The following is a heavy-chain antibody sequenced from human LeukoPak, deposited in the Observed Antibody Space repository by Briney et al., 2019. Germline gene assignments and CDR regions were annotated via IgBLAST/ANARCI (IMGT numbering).Heavy chain of an antibody. D-gene: IGHD6-13*01. CDR3: ARRTAGTHY. CDR1: GVSFSDVW. V-gene: IGHV3-15*01. Sequence: GGSLRLSCVVSGVSFSDVWMSWVRQAPGKGLEWVGRIHTNIDGGVIDYAAPVQGRFTISRDDSKNTLYLQMNYLKTEDTAMYYCARRTAGTHYWGQGTLVTVSS. J-gene: IGHJ4*02. CDR2: IHTNIDGGVI.